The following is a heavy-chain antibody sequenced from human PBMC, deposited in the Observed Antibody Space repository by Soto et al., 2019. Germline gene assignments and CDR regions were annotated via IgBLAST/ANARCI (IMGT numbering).Heavy chain of an antibody. CDR1: GFTFSSYG. D-gene: IGHD3-22*01. CDR3: ARWDSSGYYVFDY. J-gene: IGHJ4*02. Sequence: GGSLRLSCAASGFTFSSYGMHWVRQAPGKGLEWVAVIWYDGSNKYYADSVKGRFTISRDNSKNTLYLQMNSLRAEDTAVYYCARWDSSGYYVFDYWGQGTLVTVSS. V-gene: IGHV3-33*01. CDR2: IWYDGSNK.